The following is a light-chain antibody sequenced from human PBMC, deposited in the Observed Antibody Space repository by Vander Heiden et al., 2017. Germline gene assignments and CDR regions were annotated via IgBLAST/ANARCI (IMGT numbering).Light chain of an antibody. J-gene: IGLJ3*02. V-gene: IGLV1-47*02. CDR2: SNN. CDR1: SSNIGSNY. CDR3: AAWDDSLGGWV. Sequence: QSVLTQPPSASGTPGQRVTISCSGSSSNIGSNYVYWYQQLPGTAPKLLIYSNNRRPSGVPDRFSGSKSGTSASLAISGLRSEDEADYYCAAWDDSLGGWVFGGGTKLTVL.